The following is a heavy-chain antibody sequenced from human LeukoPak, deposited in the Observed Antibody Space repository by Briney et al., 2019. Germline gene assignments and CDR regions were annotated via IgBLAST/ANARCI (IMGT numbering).Heavy chain of an antibody. CDR3: ARDGYNLNWFDP. D-gene: IGHD5-24*01. V-gene: IGHV3-30*03. CDR1: GFTFNSYG. J-gene: IGHJ5*02. Sequence: GGSLRLSCAASGFTFNSYGMHWVRQAPGKGLEWVAVISFDGSNKYYADSVKGRFTISRDNSKNTLYLQMNSLRAEDTAVYYCARDGYNLNWFDPWGQGTLVTVSS. CDR2: ISFDGSNK.